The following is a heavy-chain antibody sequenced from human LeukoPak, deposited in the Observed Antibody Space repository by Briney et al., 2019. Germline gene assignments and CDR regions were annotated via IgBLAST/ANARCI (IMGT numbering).Heavy chain of an antibody. Sequence: PGGSLRLSCSASGFSFSDNYMSWIRQAPGKGLEWVSYISNSGSYTNYPDSVKGRFTISRDNSKNSLYLQMNSLRDEDTAVYYCARARGAGSGGHFDYWGQGTLVTVCS. D-gene: IGHD6-19*01. J-gene: IGHJ4*02. CDR3: ARARGAGSGGHFDY. V-gene: IGHV3-11*05. CDR1: GFSFSDNY. CDR2: ISNSGSYT.